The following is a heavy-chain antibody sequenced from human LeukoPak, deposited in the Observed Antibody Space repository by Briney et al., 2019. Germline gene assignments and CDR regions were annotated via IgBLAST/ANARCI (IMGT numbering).Heavy chain of an antibody. Sequence: GGSLRLSCAASGFTVSRKYMSWVRQAPGKGLEWVAVIYTDASTYYADSVKGRFTISRDNSKNTLYLQMNRLRAENTAVYYCIRDYGDYWGQGTLVTVSS. CDR2: IYTDAST. J-gene: IGHJ4*02. CDR3: IRDYGDY. D-gene: IGHD4/OR15-4a*01. V-gene: IGHV3-53*01. CDR1: GFTVSRKY.